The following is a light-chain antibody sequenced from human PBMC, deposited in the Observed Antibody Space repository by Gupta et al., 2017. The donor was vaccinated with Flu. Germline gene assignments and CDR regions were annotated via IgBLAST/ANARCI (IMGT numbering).Light chain of an antibody. V-gene: IGKV1D-16*01. CDR1: QDIRTW. CDR3: QQDNSFPLT. CDR2: AAS. Sequence: DLKLTQSPSSLSASVGDRVTIPFRASQDIRTWLAWYQQKPEKAPKSLIYAASNLQSGVPSRFSGGGSGTDFTLTISSLQPEDFATYYCQQDNSFPLTFGGGTKVEIK. J-gene: IGKJ4*01.